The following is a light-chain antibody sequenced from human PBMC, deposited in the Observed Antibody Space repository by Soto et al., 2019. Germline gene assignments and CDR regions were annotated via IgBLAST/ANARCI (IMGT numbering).Light chain of an antibody. CDR3: QQLNSDPLT. CDR1: QGISSY. V-gene: IGKV1-9*01. CDR2: AAS. Sequence: IQLTQSPYSLSASVGDRVTITCRAIQGISSYLAWYQQKPGKTPKLLIYAASTLQSGVPSRFSGRGSGTDFTLTIRSLQREDFATYYCQQLNSDPLTFGGWTKVEIK. J-gene: IGKJ4*01.